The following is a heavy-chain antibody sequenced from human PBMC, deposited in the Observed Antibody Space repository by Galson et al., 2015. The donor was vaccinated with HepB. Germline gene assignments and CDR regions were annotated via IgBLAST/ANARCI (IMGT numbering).Heavy chain of an antibody. V-gene: IGHV1-46*01. CDR1: ENTFTNYY. CDR3: ARARERDYGTNSGPLEY. Sequence: SVKVSCKASENTFTNYYLHWVRQTPGQGLQWMGIINPRAGSTTFAQEFQGRVTMTRDTSTSTVYMELSSLRSEDTAVYYCARARERDYGTNSGPLEYWGQGTLVTVSS. D-gene: IGHD4-23*01. J-gene: IGHJ4*02. CDR2: INPRAGST.